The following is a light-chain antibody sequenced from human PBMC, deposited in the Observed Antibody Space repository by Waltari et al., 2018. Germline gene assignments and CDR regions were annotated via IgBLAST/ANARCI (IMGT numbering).Light chain of an antibody. CDR2: RNN. V-gene: IGLV1-47*01. Sequence: QSVLRQPPSASGTPGQRVTIPCSATNYNIGNNYVYWYHQLPGTAPKLLIYRNNQRPSGVPDRFSGSKSGTSASLAISGLRSEDEAHYYCASWDGSLGGVIFGGGTKLTVL. CDR3: ASWDGSLGGVI. CDR1: NYNIGNNY. J-gene: IGLJ2*01.